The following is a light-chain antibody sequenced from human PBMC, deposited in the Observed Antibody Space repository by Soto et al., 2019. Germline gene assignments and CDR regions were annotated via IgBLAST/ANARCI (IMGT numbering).Light chain of an antibody. Sequence: DLLLTPSPDSLAVSLGERATIKCKSMHMMFYSSNNKNYLAWFQQKPGQPPKLLIYWASTRESGVPDRFSGSGSGTDFTLTISGLQAEDVAVYYCQQYYSAPTWTFGQGTKVDIK. V-gene: IGKV4-1*01. CDR1: HMMFYSSNNKNY. CDR3: QQYYSAPTWT. CDR2: WAS. J-gene: IGKJ1*01.